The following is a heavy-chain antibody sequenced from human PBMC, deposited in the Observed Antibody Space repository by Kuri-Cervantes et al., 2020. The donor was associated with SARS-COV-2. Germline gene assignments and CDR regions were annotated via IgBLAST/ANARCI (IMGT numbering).Heavy chain of an antibody. D-gene: IGHD5-12*01. Sequence: SETLSLTCTVSGGSVSSDSYYWSWIRQPPGKGLEWIGSIYHSGSTYYNPSLKSRVTISVDTSKNQFSLKLSSVTAADTAVYYCARFIVATIAPGEYYYYGTDVWGQGTTVTVSS. CDR1: GGSVSSDSYY. V-gene: IGHV4-39*07. CDR3: ARFIVATIAPGEYYYYGTDV. CDR2: IYHSGST. J-gene: IGHJ6*02.